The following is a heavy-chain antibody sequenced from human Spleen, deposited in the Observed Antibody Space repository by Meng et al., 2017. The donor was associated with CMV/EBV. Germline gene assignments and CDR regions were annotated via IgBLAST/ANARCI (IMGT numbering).Heavy chain of an antibody. CDR3: GRAVMVYAPWCGMDV. J-gene: IGHJ6*02. CDR2: INPNSGGI. Sequence: ASVKVSCKASGYTITGYYVHWVRQAPGQGLEWMGWINPNSGGINYTQKFQGRVTMTWDTSISTAYMELSSLRSDDTAVYYCGRAVMVYAPWCGMDVWGQGTTVTVSS. CDR1: GYTITGYY. V-gene: IGHV1-2*02. D-gene: IGHD2-8*01.